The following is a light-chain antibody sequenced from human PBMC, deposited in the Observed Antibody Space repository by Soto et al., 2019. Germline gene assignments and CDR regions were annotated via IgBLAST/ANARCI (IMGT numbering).Light chain of an antibody. V-gene: IGLV2-14*01. CDR2: EVN. Sequence: QSALTQPASVSGSPGQSITISCTGTSSDVGGYNYVSWYQRHPGKAPKLMIYEVNNRPSGVSTRFSGSKSGNTASLTISGLQAEDEADYYCNSYTSSSTRVVFGGGTKLTVL. J-gene: IGLJ2*01. CDR3: NSYTSSSTRVV. CDR1: SSDVGGYNY.